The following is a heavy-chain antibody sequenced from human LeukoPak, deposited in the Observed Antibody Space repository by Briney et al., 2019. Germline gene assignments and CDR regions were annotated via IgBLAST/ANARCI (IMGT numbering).Heavy chain of an antibody. CDR3: AGRVGASIWTGMHF. V-gene: IGHV4-39*01. Sequence: SETLSLTCTVSGVSISGGSYHWGWVRQPPGKGLEWIGIIHYSGSTYYSPSLKSPVSISVDTSKNQFSLQLSSVTAADTAVYYCAGRVGASIWTGMHFWGQGTLVTVSS. CDR1: GVSISGGSYH. CDR2: IHYSGST. D-gene: IGHD1-26*01. J-gene: IGHJ4*02.